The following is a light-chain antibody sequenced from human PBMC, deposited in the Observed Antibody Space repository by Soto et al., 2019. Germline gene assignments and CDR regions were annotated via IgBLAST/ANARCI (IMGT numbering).Light chain of an antibody. CDR3: QQYDNVPTLT. CDR2: TAS. V-gene: IGKV1-33*01. J-gene: IGKJ4*01. CDR1: QDIGDH. Sequence: DIQMTQSPSSLSASVGDRDTITCQASQDIGDHLNWYQQQPGKVPNLLIYTASILETGVPSRFSGSGSGTYITFTISSLLPEDIATYYCQQYDNVPTLTFGGGTKVEIK.